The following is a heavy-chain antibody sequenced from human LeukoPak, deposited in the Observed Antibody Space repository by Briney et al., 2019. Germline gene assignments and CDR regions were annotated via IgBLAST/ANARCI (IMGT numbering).Heavy chain of an antibody. CDR1: GFTFDDYA. D-gene: IGHD3-3*01. V-gene: IGHV3-9*01. CDR2: ISWNSGSI. Sequence: HPGGSLRLSCAASGFTFDDYAMHWVRQAPGNGLEWVSGISWNSGSIGYADSVKGRFTISRDNAKNSLYLQMNSLRAEDTAVYYCAKERLTLWSGYPDAFDIWGQGTMVTVSS. CDR3: AKERLTLWSGYPDAFDI. J-gene: IGHJ3*02.